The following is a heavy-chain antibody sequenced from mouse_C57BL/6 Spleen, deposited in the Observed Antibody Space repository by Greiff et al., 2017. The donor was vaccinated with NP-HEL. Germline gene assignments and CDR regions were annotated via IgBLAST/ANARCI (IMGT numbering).Heavy chain of an antibody. CDR2: IDPSESYT. Sequence: QVQLQQPGAELVRPGTSVKLSCKASGYTFTSYWMHWVKQRPGQGLEWIGVIDPSESYTNYNQKFKGKATLTVDTSSGTAYMQLSSLTSEDSAVYYCARNYYGSSEDAMDYWGQGTSVTVSS. J-gene: IGHJ4*01. CDR1: GYTFTSYW. V-gene: IGHV1-59*01. CDR3: ARNYYGSSEDAMDY. D-gene: IGHD1-1*01.